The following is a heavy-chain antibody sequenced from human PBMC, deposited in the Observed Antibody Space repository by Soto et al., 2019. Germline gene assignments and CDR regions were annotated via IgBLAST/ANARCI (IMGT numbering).Heavy chain of an antibody. Sequence: WETLSLTCTVSSRSMSGYYWSWIRQPAGERLEWIGRIYTSGTTDFNPSLKGRVTMSVDTSKNQFSLKLTSVTAADTALYYCAREDYYDTGYYVVWGQGTQVTVSS. V-gene: IGHV4-4*07. CDR1: SRSMSGYY. CDR3: AREDYYDTGYYVV. J-gene: IGHJ4*02. D-gene: IGHD3-9*01. CDR2: IYTSGTT.